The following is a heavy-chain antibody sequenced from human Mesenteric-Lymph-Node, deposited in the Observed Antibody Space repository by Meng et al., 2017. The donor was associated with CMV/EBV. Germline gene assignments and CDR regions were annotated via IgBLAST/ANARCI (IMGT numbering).Heavy chain of an antibody. CDR1: GGSISSYY. D-gene: IGHD3-10*01. Sequence: SETLSLTCTVSGGSISSYYWSWFRQPPGKGLEWIGYIYYSGSTKYNPSLKSRVTISVDTSKNQFSLNLSSVTAADTAVYYCAGNSASGTYPLDYWGQGTLVTVSS. CDR3: AGNSASGTYPLDY. J-gene: IGHJ4*02. CDR2: IYYSGST. V-gene: IGHV4-59*01.